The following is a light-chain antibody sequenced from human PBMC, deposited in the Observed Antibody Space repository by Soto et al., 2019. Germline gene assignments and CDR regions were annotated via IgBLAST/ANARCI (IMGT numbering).Light chain of an antibody. CDR2: GAS. CDR3: QQYGSSPPRYT. V-gene: IGKV3-20*01. Sequence: EIVLTQSPGTLSLSPGERATLSCRASQSVSSSYLAWYQQKPGQAPRLLIYGASSRATGIPDRFSGSGSGTDFTLTISRLEPEDFAVSYCQQYGSSPPRYTCGQGTKLEI. CDR1: QSVSSSY. J-gene: IGKJ2*01.